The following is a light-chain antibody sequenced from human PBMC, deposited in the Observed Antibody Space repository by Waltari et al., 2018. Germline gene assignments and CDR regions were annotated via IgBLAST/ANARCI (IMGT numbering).Light chain of an antibody. CDR1: QSLLYSSNNKNF. J-gene: IGKJ1*01. V-gene: IGKV4-1*01. CDR2: WAS. Sequence: DIVMTQSPDSLAVSLGERATINCKSSQSLLYSSNNKNFLAWYQQKPGQPPKLLIYWASIRESGVPDRFSGSGSGTDFTLTITSLQAEDVAVYYCQQYYSIPPWTFGQGTKVEVK. CDR3: QQYYSIPPWT.